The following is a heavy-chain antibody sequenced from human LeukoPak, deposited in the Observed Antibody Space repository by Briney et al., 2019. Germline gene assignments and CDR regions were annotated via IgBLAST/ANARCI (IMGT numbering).Heavy chain of an antibody. CDR3: ARVRSSGWDPYYFDY. J-gene: IGHJ4*02. CDR1: GVSISSGHYY. CDR2: IYYSGST. D-gene: IGHD6-19*01. Sequence: SETLSLTCTVSGVSISSGHYYWRWVRQPPGKGLEWIGYIYYSGSTYYNPSLKSRVTISVDTSKNQFSLKLSSVTAADTAVYYCARVRSSGWDPYYFDYWGQGTLVTVSS. V-gene: IGHV4-30-4*01.